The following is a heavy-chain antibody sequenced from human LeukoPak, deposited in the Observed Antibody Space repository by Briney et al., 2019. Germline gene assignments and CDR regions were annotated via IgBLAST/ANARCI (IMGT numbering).Heavy chain of an antibody. J-gene: IGHJ4*02. Sequence: PGGSLRLSCAASGFTFSSYAMSWVRQAPGKGLEWVSAISGSGGSTYYADSVKGRFTISRDNSKNTLYLQMNSLRAEDTAVYYCAKANYYYDSSGYYGSDWGQGTLVTVSS. CDR3: AKANYYYDSSGYYGSD. CDR1: GFTFSSYA. CDR2: ISGSGGST. V-gene: IGHV3-23*01. D-gene: IGHD3-22*01.